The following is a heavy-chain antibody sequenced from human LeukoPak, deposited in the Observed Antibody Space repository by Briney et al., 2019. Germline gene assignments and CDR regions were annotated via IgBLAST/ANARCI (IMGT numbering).Heavy chain of an antibody. Sequence: GGSLRLSCAASGFTFSSYWMSWVRQAPGKGLEWVANIKQDGSEKYYVDSVKGRFTISRDNAKNSLYLQMNSLRAEDTAVYYCARDRGYSGYDTPDFDYWDQGTLVTVSS. J-gene: IGHJ4*02. D-gene: IGHD5-12*01. CDR1: GFTFSSYW. CDR2: IKQDGSEK. CDR3: ARDRGYSGYDTPDFDY. V-gene: IGHV3-7*01.